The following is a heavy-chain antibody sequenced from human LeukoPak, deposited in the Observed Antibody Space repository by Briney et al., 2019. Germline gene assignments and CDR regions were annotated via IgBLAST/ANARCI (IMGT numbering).Heavy chain of an antibody. Sequence: SETLSLTCTVSGGSISSSSYYWGWIRQPPGKGLEWIGSIYYSGSTYYNPSLKSRVTISVDTSKNQFSLKLSSVTAADTAVYYCARRIDQYYYDSSGYSNAFDIRGQGTMVTVSS. CDR1: GGSISSSSYY. CDR3: ARRIDQYYYDSSGYSNAFDI. V-gene: IGHV4-39*01. J-gene: IGHJ3*02. CDR2: IYYSGST. D-gene: IGHD3-22*01.